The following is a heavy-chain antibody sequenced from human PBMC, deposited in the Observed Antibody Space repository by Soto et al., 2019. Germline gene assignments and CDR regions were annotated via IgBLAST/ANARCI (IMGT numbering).Heavy chain of an antibody. D-gene: IGHD3-22*01. CDR1: GFSLSTSGVG. V-gene: IGHV2-5*01. Sequence: SGPTLVNPTQTLTLTCTFSGFSLSTSGVGVGWISQPPGKALEWLALIYWNDDKRYSPSLKSRLTITKDTSKNQVVLTMTNMGPVDTATYYCAHTLYYYDSSGYTLPSYWGQGTLVTVSS. CDR3: AHTLYYYDSSGYTLPSY. J-gene: IGHJ4*02. CDR2: IYWNDDK.